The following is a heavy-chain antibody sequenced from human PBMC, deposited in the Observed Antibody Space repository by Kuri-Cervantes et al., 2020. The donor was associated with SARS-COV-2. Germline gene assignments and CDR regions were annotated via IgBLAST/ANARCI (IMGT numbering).Heavy chain of an antibody. J-gene: IGHJ4*02. CDR1: GYSFTSYW. D-gene: IGHD3-22*01. CDR2: IYPGDSDT. CDR3: ARAIRDYYDSSAYFDY. Sequence: GESLKISYKGSGYSFTSYWIGWVRQMPGKGLEWMGIIYPGDSDTRYSPSFQGQVTISADKSISTAYLQWSSLKASDTAMYYCARAIRDYYDSSAYFDYWGQGTLVTVSS. V-gene: IGHV5-51*01.